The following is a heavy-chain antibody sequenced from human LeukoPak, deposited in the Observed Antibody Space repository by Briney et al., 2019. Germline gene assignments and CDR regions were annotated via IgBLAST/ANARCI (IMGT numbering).Heavy chain of an antibody. CDR3: ARATEGEGPREEWLTLYYFYYMDV. CDR2: ISGSGGST. J-gene: IGHJ6*03. Sequence: PGGSLRLSCAASGFTFSTYAMSWVRQAPGKGLEWVSGISGSGGSTYYADSVKGRFTISRDNSKNTLYLQMNSLRAEDTAVYYCARATEGEGPREEWLTLYYFYYMDVWGKGTTVTVSS. V-gene: IGHV3-23*01. CDR1: GFTFSTYA. D-gene: IGHD3-3*01.